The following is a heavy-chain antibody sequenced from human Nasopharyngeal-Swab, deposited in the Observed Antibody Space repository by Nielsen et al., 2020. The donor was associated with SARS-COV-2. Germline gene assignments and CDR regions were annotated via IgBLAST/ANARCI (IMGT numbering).Heavy chain of an antibody. CDR3: ARDSGQELVAYYFGMDV. CDR2: ISYDGSNK. J-gene: IGHJ6*02. V-gene: IGHV3-30*04. CDR1: RFTFTTRTFA. Sequence: GGSLRLSCAVSRFTFTTRTFAMHWVRHTPDKGLEWVSTISYDGSNKYYGDSVKGRFTISRDSSRNTLYLQMNNLRPEDTAIYYCARDSGQELVAYYFGMDVWGQGTTLIVSS. D-gene: IGHD6-13*01.